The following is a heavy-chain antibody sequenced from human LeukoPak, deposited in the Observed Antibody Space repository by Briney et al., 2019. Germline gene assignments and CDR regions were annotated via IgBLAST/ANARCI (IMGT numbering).Heavy chain of an antibody. V-gene: IGHV4-59*04. J-gene: IGHJ3*01. Sequence: SETLSLTCTVSGGSISSYYWSWIRQPPGKGLEWIGSIYYSGSTYYNPSLKTRVTMSVDTSTNQFSLKLSSVTAADTAVYYCAKSTYYYDTFVNAFDLWGQGTMVTVSS. CDR3: AKSTYYYDTFVNAFDL. CDR1: GGSISSYY. CDR2: IYYSGST. D-gene: IGHD3-22*01.